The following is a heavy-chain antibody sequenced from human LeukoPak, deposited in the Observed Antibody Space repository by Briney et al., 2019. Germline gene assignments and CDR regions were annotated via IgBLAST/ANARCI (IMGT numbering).Heavy chain of an antibody. CDR3: ARAMKYGSGSKVPSSAWFDP. CDR1: GGSISSYY. J-gene: IGHJ5*02. Sequence: SETLSLTCTVSGGSISSYYWSWIRQPPGKGLEWIGYIYYSGSTNYNPSLKSRVTISVDTSKNQFSLKLSSVTAADTAVYYCARAMKYGSGSKVPSSAWFDPWGQGTLVTVSS. V-gene: IGHV4-59*01. D-gene: IGHD3-10*01. CDR2: IYYSGST.